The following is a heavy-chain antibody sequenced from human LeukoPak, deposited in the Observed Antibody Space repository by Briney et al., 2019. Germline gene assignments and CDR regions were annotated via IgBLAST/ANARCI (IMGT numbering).Heavy chain of an antibody. J-gene: IGHJ4*02. D-gene: IGHD6-13*01. V-gene: IGHV1-2*02. CDR2: INPNSGGT. CDR3: ARDSDDLYSSWYYFDY. Sequence: ASVKVSCKASGYTFTGYYMHWVRQAPGQGLEWMGWINPNSGGTNYAQRFQGRVTMTRDTSISTAYMELSRLRSDDTAVYYCARDSDDLYSSWYYFDYWGQGTLVTVSS. CDR1: GYTFTGYY.